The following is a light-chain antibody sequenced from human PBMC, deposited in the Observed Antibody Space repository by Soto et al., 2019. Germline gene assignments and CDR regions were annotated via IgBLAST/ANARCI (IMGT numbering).Light chain of an antibody. CDR3: QHYHAYWT. CDR1: QSISSR. Sequence: DIQMTQSPSTLSASVGDSVTITCRASQSISSRLAWYQQKPGKAPDLLIHDASKLESGVPSRFSGSGSGTEFTITISSLQPDDFATYICQHYHAYWTFGQGTKVEIK. J-gene: IGKJ1*01. V-gene: IGKV1-5*01. CDR2: DAS.